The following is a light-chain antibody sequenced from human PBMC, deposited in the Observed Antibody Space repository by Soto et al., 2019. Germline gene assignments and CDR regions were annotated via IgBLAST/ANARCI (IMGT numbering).Light chain of an antibody. CDR2: DVT. CDR3: SSFARSGAAVA. CDR1: RRDDGGYDY. J-gene: IGLJ2*01. V-gene: IGLV2-14*03. Sequence: QSALTQPASVSGSPGQSITISCTGTRRDDGGYDYVSWYQQYPGKAPKLVIYDVTNRPSGVSDRFSGSKSGNTASLTIYGLLAEDEADYYCSSFARSGAAVAFGGGTKLTVL.